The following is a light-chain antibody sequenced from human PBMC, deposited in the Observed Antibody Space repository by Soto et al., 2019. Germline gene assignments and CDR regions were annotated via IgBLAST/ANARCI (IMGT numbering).Light chain of an antibody. J-gene: IGKJ5*01. Sequence: IVLTQSPATLSLSPGEDATLSCRASLSVNTFLAWYQQKPGQAPRLLIYDASNRATGIPPRFSGSGSGTDFTLTICSLEPEDFVFYYCQQRSNWGITFGQGTRLEIK. CDR1: LSVNTF. V-gene: IGKV3-11*01. CDR2: DAS. CDR3: QQRSNWGIT.